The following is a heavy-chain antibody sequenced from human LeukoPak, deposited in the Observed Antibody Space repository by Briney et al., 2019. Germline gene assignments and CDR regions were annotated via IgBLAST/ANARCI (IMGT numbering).Heavy chain of an antibody. J-gene: IGHJ4*02. V-gene: IGHV3-23*01. CDR2: ISGSGGST. CDR1: GFTFSSYA. Sequence: GGSLRPSCAASGFTFSSYAMSWVRQAPGKGLEWVSAISGSGGSTDYADSVKGRFTISRDNSKNTLYLQMNSLRAEDTAVYYCARTLGYCSGGSCYGFDYWGQGTLVTVSS. CDR3: ARTLGYCSGGSCYGFDY. D-gene: IGHD2-15*01.